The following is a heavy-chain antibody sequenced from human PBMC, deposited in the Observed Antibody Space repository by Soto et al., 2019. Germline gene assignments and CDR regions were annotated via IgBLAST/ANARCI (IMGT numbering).Heavy chain of an antibody. CDR2: INAGNGNT. CDR3: ARDRYDYIWGSYRFDY. D-gene: IGHD3-16*02. Sequence: QVQLVQSGAEVKKPGASVKVSCKASGYTFTSYAMHWVRQAPGQRLEWMGWINAGNGNTKYSQKFQGRVTITRDTSASTAYMERSSLRSEDTAVYYCARDRYDYIWGSYRFDYWGQGTLVTVSS. CDR1: GYTFTSYA. V-gene: IGHV1-3*01. J-gene: IGHJ4*02.